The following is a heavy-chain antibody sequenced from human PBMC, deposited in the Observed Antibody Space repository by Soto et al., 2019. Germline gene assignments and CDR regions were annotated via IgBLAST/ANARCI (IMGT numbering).Heavy chain of an antibody. J-gene: IGHJ4*02. CDR2: IVVGSGNT. V-gene: IGHV1-58*01. Sequence: ASVKVSCKASGFTFTSSAVQWVRQARGQRLEWIGWIVVGSGNTNYAQKFQERVTITRDMSTSTAYMELSSLRSEDTAVYYCAADRHSYGLEDYWGQGTLDTVSS. CDR3: AADRHSYGLEDY. D-gene: IGHD5-18*01. CDR1: GFTFTSSA.